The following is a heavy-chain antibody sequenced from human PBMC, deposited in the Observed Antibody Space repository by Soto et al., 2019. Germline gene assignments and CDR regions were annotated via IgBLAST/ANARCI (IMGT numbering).Heavy chain of an antibody. J-gene: IGHJ4*02. D-gene: IGHD2-2*02. CDR2: IGGSGGST. Sequence: GRSLRVWCAVSGFKFSSYATRWVRQDTGKGVEWVSAIGGSGGSTYYADSVKGGFTISRDNSKSTLYLQMNSLRAEETAVYYCAKDLEYTGFPSWGQGNLVTVSS. V-gene: IGHV3-23*01. CDR1: GFKFSSYA. CDR3: AKDLEYTGFPS.